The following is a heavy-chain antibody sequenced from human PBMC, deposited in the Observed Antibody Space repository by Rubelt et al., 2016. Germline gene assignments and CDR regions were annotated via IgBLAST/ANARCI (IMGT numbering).Heavy chain of an antibody. D-gene: IGHD3-10*01. CDR2: IYYSGST. Sequence: QVQLQESGPGLVKPSETLSLTCTVSGGSISSYYWSWIRQPPGKGLEWIGYIYYSGSTNYNPSLKSRVTISVDTSKNQFSLKLTSVTAADTAGYYCARLRGGTDYWGQGTLVTVSS. J-gene: IGHJ4*02. V-gene: IGHV4-59*08. CDR1: GGSISSYY. CDR3: ARLRGGTDY.